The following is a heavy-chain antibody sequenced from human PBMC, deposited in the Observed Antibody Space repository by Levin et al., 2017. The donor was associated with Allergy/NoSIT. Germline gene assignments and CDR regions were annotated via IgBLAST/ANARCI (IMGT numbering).Heavy chain of an antibody. J-gene: IGHJ6*02. Sequence: GESLKISCAASGFIFSDHYMDWVRQAPGKGLEWVGRTRNKANSYTTEYAASVKGRFTISRDDSKNSPFLQMNSLIPEDTAVYYCARGGYSSTRHERRFYYGMDVWGQGTTVTVSS. CDR2: TRNKANSYTT. V-gene: IGHV3-72*01. CDR3: ARGGYSSTRHERRFYYGMDV. D-gene: IGHD6-13*01. CDR1: GFIFSDHY.